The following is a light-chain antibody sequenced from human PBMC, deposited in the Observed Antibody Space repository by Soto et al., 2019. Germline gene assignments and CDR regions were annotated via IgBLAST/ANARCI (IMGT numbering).Light chain of an antibody. J-gene: IGKJ1*01. V-gene: IGKV3-20*01. CDR3: QQYGGSPRT. Sequence: EIVLTQSPGTLSLSPGERATLSCRASQSVSSNYLAWYQQKSGQAPRLLIYGASSRATGIPDRFSGSGSGTDFTITISSLEPEDFAVYYCQQYGGSPRTFGQGTKVEIK. CDR1: QSVSSNY. CDR2: GAS.